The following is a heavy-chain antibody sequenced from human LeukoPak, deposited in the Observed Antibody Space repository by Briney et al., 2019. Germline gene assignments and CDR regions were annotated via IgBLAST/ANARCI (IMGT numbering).Heavy chain of an antibody. V-gene: IGHV4-34*01. CDR3: ARGWRVRGSGWRHKYYFDY. Sequence: SETLSLTCAVYGGSFSGYYWSWIRQPPGKGLEWIGEINHSGSTNYNPSLKSRVTISVDTSKNQFSLKLSSVTGADTAVYYCARGWRVRGSGWRHKYYFDYWGQGTLVTVSS. J-gene: IGHJ4*02. D-gene: IGHD6-19*01. CDR2: INHSGST. CDR1: GGSFSGYY.